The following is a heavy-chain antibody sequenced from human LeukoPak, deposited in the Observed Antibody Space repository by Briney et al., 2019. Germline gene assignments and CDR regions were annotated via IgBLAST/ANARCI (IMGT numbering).Heavy chain of an antibody. Sequence: SETLSLTCAVYGGSFNNYYWSWIRQPPGKGLEWIGEINHSGSTNYNPSLKSRLTISVDTPKNQFSLKLSSVTAADTAVYYRARGTYYFDTSAHETDDYWGQGTLVTVSS. D-gene: IGHD3-22*01. CDR3: ARGTYYFDTSAHETDDY. CDR1: GGSFNNYY. CDR2: INHSGST. J-gene: IGHJ4*02. V-gene: IGHV4-34*01.